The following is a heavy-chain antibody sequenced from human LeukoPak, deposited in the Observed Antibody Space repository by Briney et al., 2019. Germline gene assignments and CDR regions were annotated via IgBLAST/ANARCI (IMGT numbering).Heavy chain of an antibody. CDR2: IYYSGST. V-gene: IGHV4-39*01. Sequence: PSEALSLTCTVSGGSISSSSYYWGWIRQPPGKGLEWIGSIYYSGSTYYNPSLKSRVTISVDTSKNQFSLKLSSVTAADTAVYYCARHPEQWLGPCWDYWGQGTLVTVSS. CDR1: GGSISSSSYY. J-gene: IGHJ4*02. CDR3: ARHPEQWLGPCWDY. D-gene: IGHD6-19*01.